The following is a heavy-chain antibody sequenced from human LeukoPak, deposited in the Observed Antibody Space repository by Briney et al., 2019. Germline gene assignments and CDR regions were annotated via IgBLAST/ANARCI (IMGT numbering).Heavy chain of an antibody. CDR3: ARDRQYQLLKVLYNWFDP. V-gene: IGHV1-3*01. D-gene: IGHD2-2*01. J-gene: IGHJ5*02. CDR1: GYTFTSYA. Sequence: ASVKVSCKASGYTFTSYAMHWVRQALGQRLEWMGWINAGNGNTKYSQKFQGRVTITRDTSASTAYMELSSLRSEDTAVYYCARDRQYQLLKVLYNWFDPWGQGTLVTVSS. CDR2: INAGNGNT.